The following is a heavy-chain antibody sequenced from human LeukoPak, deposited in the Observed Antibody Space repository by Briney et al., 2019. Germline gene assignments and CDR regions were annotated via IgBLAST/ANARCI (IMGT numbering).Heavy chain of an antibody. J-gene: IGHJ4*02. CDR1: GYSISSGYC. V-gene: IGHV4-38-2*02. CDR3: ARDVGARLPGY. CDR2: IYHSGST. Sequence: PSETLSLTCTVSGYSISSGYCWGWIRQPPGKGLEWIGSIYHSGSTYYNPSLKSRVTISVDTSKNQFSLKLSSVTAADTAVYYCARDVGARLPGYWGQGILVTVSS. D-gene: IGHD6-6*01.